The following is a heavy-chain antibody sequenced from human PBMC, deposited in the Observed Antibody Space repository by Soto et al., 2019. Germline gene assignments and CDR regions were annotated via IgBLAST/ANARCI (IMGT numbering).Heavy chain of an antibody. J-gene: IGHJ6*02. CDR3: ARDIGVTRYYYYGMDV. Sequence: TSETLSLTCAVSGGSISSSNWWSWVRQPPGKGLEWIGEIYHSGSTNYNPSLKSRVTISVDKSKSQFSLKLSSVTAADTAVYYCARDIGVTRYYYYGMDVWGQGTTVTVSS. V-gene: IGHV4-4*02. D-gene: IGHD3-10*01. CDR1: GGSISSSNW. CDR2: IYHSGST.